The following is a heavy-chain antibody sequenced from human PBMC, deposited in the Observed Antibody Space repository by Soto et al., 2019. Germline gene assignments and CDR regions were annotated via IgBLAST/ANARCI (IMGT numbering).Heavy chain of an antibody. Sequence: PSETLSLTCTVSGDSINNYYWSWIRQPPGKGLEWIGYISYSGSTNYNPSLKSRVTISVDTSKNQFSLKLSSVTAADTAVYYCARALILTGYYIHDAFDIWGQGTMVTVSS. J-gene: IGHJ3*02. D-gene: IGHD3-9*01. V-gene: IGHV4-59*01. CDR2: ISYSGST. CDR1: GDSINNYY. CDR3: ARALILTGYYIHDAFDI.